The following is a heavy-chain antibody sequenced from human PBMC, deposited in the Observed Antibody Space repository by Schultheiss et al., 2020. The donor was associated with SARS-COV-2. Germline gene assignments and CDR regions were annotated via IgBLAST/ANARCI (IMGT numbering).Heavy chain of an antibody. Sequence: SETLSLTCTVSGDSISSGSYYWTWIRQPAGKGLEWIGRIYTSGSTNYNPSLKSRVTISVDTSKNQFSLKLSSVTAADTAVYYCAREGVYQLLSFYYYMDVWGKGTTVTVSS. CDR3: AREGVYQLLSFYYYMDV. CDR1: GDSISSGSYY. CDR2: IYTSGST. J-gene: IGHJ6*03. V-gene: IGHV4-61*02. D-gene: IGHD2-2*01.